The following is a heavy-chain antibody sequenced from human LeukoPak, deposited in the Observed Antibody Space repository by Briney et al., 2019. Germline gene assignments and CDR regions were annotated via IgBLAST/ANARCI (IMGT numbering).Heavy chain of an antibody. CDR3: ATWVRVAAAGPSWFDP. CDR1: GYTLTELS. J-gene: IGHJ5*02. V-gene: IGHV1-24*01. CDR2: FDPEDGET. D-gene: IGHD6-13*01. Sequence: ASVKVSCKFSGYTLTELSMHWVRQAPGKGLEWMGGFDPEDGETIYAQKFQGRVTMTEDTSTDTAYMELSSLRSEDTDVYYCATWVRVAAAGPSWFDPWGQGTLVTVSS.